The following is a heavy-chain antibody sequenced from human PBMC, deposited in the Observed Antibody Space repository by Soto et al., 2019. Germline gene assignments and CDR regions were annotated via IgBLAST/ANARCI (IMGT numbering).Heavy chain of an antibody. J-gene: IGHJ4*02. CDR3: ARDVNYYDSSGYYYYYY. Sequence: QVQLVQSGAEVKKPGASVKVSCKASGYTFTSYGINWVRQAPGQGLEWMGWISAYNGNTNYAQNLQGRVTMTTDTSTRTAYMELRSLRSDDTAMYYCARDVNYYDSSGYYYYYYWGQGTLVTVSS. V-gene: IGHV1-18*01. CDR1: GYTFTSYG. CDR2: ISAYNGNT. D-gene: IGHD3-22*01.